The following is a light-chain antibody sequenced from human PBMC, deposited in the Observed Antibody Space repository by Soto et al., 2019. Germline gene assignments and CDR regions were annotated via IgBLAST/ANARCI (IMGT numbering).Light chain of an antibody. J-gene: IGKJ1*01. CDR3: QQSYSTPRT. CDR1: QSISSY. Sequence: DIQMTQSPSSLSASVGDRVTITCRASQSISSYLNWYQQKPGKAPKLLIYAASSLQSGVPSRFSSSESVTDFTLTISSLQPEDFATYYSQQSYSTPRTFGQGTKVEIK. CDR2: AAS. V-gene: IGKV1-39*01.